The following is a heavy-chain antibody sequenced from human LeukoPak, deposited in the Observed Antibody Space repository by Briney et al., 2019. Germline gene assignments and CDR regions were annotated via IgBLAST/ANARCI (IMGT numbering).Heavy chain of an antibody. CDR1: GFTFSNYA. CDR2: ISSGSTYI. CDR3: ARDPSGYSSSSWLGWFDP. V-gene: IGHV3-21*01. J-gene: IGHJ5*02. D-gene: IGHD6-6*01. Sequence: GGSLRVSCAASGFTFSNYAMNRVRQAPGKGLEWVSSISSGSTYIKYADSVKGRFTISRDNAKNSLYLQMNSLRVEDTAVYYCARDPSGYSSSSWLGWFDPWGQGTLVTVSS.